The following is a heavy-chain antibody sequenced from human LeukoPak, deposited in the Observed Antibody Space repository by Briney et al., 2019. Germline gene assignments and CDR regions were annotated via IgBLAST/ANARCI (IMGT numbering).Heavy chain of an antibody. CDR2: INHSGST. J-gene: IGHJ5*02. V-gene: IGHV4-34*01. D-gene: IGHD3-10*01. CDR1: GGSFSGYY. CDR3: ARLGYGSGSYYNWFDP. Sequence: SETLSLTCAVYGGSFSGYYWSWIRQPPGQGLEWIGEINHSGSTNYNPSLKSRVTISVDTSKNQFSLKLSSVTAADTAVYYCARLGYGSGSYYNWFDPWGQGTLVTVSS.